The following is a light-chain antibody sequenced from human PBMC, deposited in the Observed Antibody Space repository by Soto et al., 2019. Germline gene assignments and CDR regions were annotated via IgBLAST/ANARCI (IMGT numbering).Light chain of an antibody. J-gene: IGLJ2*01. CDR2: DVS. CDR1: SSDVGGYNY. V-gene: IGLV2-11*01. CDR3: CSLRV. Sequence: QSVLTQPRSVSGSPGQSVTISCTGTSSDVGGYNYVSWYQQHPGKAPKLMIYDVSKRPSGVPDRFSGSKSGNTASLTISGLQAEDEADYYCCSLRVFGGGTKLTVL.